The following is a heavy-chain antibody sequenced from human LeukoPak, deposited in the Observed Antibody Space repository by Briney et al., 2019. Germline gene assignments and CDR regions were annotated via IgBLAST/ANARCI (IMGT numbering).Heavy chain of an antibody. J-gene: IGHJ2*01. D-gene: IGHD3-22*01. Sequence: GGSLRLSCAASGFTFSSYAMNWIRQAPGKGLEWVSSISSSGAYIYYADLVEGRFTISRDNGKNSLYLQMNSLRAEDTAVYYCAGSDTIGYLPREWDYWYFDRWGRGTLVTVSS. CDR2: ISSSGAYI. V-gene: IGHV3-21*01. CDR3: AGSDTIGYLPREWDYWYFDR. CDR1: GFTFSSYA.